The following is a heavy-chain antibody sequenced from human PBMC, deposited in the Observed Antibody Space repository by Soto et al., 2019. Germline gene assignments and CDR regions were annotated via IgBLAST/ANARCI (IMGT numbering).Heavy chain of an antibody. D-gene: IGHD3-22*01. CDR1: GDTSSSYY. CDR3: ARDFYDSVGYTWFDS. Sequence: PSETLSLTCTVCGDTSSSYYWGWFRQAPGKGLEWIGHIHNSGTSTHNPSLNGRVTISIDMSKQQSSLKLTSLTSADTAVYYCARDFYDSVGYTWFDSWSQGTLVNVSS. CDR2: IHNSGTS. J-gene: IGHJ5*01. V-gene: IGHV4-59*01.